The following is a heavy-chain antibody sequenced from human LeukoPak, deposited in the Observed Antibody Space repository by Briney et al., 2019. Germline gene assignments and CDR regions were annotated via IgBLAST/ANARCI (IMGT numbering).Heavy chain of an antibody. Sequence: PGGSLRLSCAASGFTFSSYAMSWVRQAPGKGLEWVSAISGSGGSTYYADSVKGRFTISRDNSKDTLYLQMNSLRAEDTAVYYCAKGNSATLTFRPFAADYWGQGTLVTVSS. CDR1: GFTFSSYA. CDR2: ISGSGGST. J-gene: IGHJ4*02. D-gene: IGHD2-15*01. CDR3: AKGNSATLTFRPFAADY. V-gene: IGHV3-23*01.